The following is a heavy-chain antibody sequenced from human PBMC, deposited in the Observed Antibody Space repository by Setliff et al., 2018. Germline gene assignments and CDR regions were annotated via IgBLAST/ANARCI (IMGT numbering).Heavy chain of an antibody. J-gene: IGHJ4*02. CDR2: INPNSGGT. CDR1: GVTFSNYD. D-gene: IGHD3-22*01. V-gene: IGHV1-18*01. CDR3: ARESALRGYYYDSSGNDY. Sequence: ASVKVSCKASGVTFSNYDITWVRQAPGQGLEWMGWINPNSGGTNYAQKFQGRVTMTTDTSTSTAYMELRSLRSDDTAVYYCARESALRGYYYDSSGNDYWGQGTLVTVSS.